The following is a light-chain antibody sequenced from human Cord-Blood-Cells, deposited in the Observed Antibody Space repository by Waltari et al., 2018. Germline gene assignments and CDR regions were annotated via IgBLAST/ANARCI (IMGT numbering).Light chain of an antibody. CDR2: RNN. J-gene: IGLJ2*01. CDR1: SSNIGSNY. V-gene: IGLV1-47*01. CDR3: AAWDDSLSGL. Sequence: QSVLTQPPSASGTPGQRVTISCSGSSSNIGSNYVYWYQQLPGTAPKLLIYRNNQRPSGVPDRFSGSKSDTSASLAISGLRSEDEADYYCAAWDDSLSGLFGGGTKLTVL.